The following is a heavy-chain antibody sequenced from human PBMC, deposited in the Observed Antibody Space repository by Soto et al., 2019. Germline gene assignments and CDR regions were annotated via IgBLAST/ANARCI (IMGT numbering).Heavy chain of an antibody. J-gene: IGHJ6*02. V-gene: IGHV4-31*03. CDR2: IYYSVTT. CDR1: GASISSGAYF. Sequence: QVQLQGSGPRLVKPSQTLSLTCSVSGASISSGAYFWTWIRHHPGKGLEWIGYIYYSVTTSYTYLQPPLPSRVTISVATSNNLFSLRLTSVTAADPATYYCARDKGPDTYGQTRIRDYAYGVDVWGQGTTVIASS. CDR3: ARDKGPDTYGQTRIRDYAYGVDV. D-gene: IGHD5-18*01.